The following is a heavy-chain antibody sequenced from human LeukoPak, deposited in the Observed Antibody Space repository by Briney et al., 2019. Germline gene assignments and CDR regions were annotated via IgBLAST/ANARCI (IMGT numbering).Heavy chain of an antibody. Sequence: PSETLSLNCTVSGGSISSGGYYWSWIRQHPGKGLEWIGYIYYSGSTYYNPSLKSRVTISVDTSKNQFSLKLSSVTAADTAVYYCARSTAMAHLYFDYWGQGTLVTVSS. CDR2: IYYSGST. CDR3: ARSTAMAHLYFDY. J-gene: IGHJ4*02. CDR1: GGSISSGGYY. V-gene: IGHV4-31*03. D-gene: IGHD5-18*01.